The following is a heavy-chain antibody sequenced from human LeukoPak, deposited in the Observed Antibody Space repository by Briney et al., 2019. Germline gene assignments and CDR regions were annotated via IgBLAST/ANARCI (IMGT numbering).Heavy chain of an antibody. CDR3: AREAAPVLAAQPDAFDI. Sequence: GGSLRLSCAASGFTFSRYEMSWVRQAPGKELEWVSYISNSGNAKYYAGSVKGRFTISRDSAKNSLYLQMNSLRAEDTAVYYCAREAAPVLAAQPDAFDIWGQGTMVTVSS. CDR2: ISNSGNAK. CDR1: GFTFSRYE. J-gene: IGHJ3*02. V-gene: IGHV3-48*03. D-gene: IGHD2-15*01.